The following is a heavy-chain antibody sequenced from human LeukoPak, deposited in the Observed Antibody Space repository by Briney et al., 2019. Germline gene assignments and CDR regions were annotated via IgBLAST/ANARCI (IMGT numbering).Heavy chain of an antibody. V-gene: IGHV3-21*01. J-gene: IGHJ4*02. Sequence: MAGGSLRLSCAASGFTFGTYGMNWVRQAPGKGLEWVSSITTSSRYIYYADSVKGRFTISRDNAKNSLYLQMNSLRAEDTAVYYCARDYSPPHYFDTTGYFDDWGQGTLVTVPS. CDR2: ITTSSRYI. D-gene: IGHD3-22*01. CDR1: GFTFGTYG. CDR3: ARDYSPPHYFDTTGYFDD.